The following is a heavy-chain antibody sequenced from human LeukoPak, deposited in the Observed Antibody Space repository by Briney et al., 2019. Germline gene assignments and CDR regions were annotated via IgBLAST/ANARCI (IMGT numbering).Heavy chain of an antibody. CDR3: ARNEYSSSSVWFYFDY. CDR1: GFTFSSYA. D-gene: IGHD6-6*01. Sequence: GGSLRLPCAASGFTFSSYAMSWVRQAPGKGLEWVSAISGSGGSTYYADSVKGRFTISRDNSKNTLYLQMNSLRAEDTAVYYCARNEYSSSSVWFYFDYWGQGTLVTVSS. V-gene: IGHV3-23*01. CDR2: ISGSGGST. J-gene: IGHJ4*02.